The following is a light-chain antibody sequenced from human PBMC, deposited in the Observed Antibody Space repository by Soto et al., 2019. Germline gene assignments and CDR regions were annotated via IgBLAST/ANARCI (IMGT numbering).Light chain of an antibody. CDR2: GAS. V-gene: IGKV3-15*01. Sequence: EIVMTQSPATLSVSPGERATLSCRASQSVSSNLAWYQQKPGQAPRLLIYGASPRATGIPARFSGSGSGTEVTLTISSLQSEDFAVYDCQQYNNWPPYTFGQGTKLEIK. J-gene: IGKJ2*01. CDR3: QQYNNWPPYT. CDR1: QSVSSN.